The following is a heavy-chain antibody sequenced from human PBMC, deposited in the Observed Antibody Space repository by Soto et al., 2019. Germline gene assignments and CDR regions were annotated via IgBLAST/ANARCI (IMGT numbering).Heavy chain of an antibody. V-gene: IGHV4-34*01. CDR2: INHSGST. CDR3: ARGGRWRRAYYGMDV. Sequence: TSETLSLTCAVYGGSFSGYYWSWIRQPPGKGLEWIGEINHSGSTNYNPSLKSRVTISVDTSKNQFSLKLSSVTAADTAVYYCARGGRWRRAYYGMDVWGQGTTVTVSS. CDR1: GGSFSGYY. J-gene: IGHJ6*02.